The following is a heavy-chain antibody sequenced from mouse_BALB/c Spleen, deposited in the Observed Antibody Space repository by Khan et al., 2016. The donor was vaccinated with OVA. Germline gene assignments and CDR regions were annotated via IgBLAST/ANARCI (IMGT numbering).Heavy chain of an antibody. CDR2: IWGDGST. D-gene: IGHD2-10*01. CDR3: ARAYYANYRESMDY. CDR1: GFSLTGYG. J-gene: IGHJ4*01. V-gene: IGHV2-6-7*01. Sequence: VKVEESGPGLVAPSQSLSITCTVSGFSLTGYGVNWVRQPPGKGLEWLGMIWGDGSTDYNSALKSRLSITKDKSKSQVFLKMNSLQTDDTARYYCARAYYANYRESMDYWGQGNSVTVSS.